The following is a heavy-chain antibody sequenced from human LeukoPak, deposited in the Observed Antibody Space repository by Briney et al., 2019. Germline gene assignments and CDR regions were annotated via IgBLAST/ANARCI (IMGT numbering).Heavy chain of an antibody. V-gene: IGHV4-39*01. J-gene: IGHJ4*02. CDR1: GAYISRSDYF. D-gene: IGHD4-17*01. CDR3: ARSSEYGDPFNY. CDR2: IYYSGST. Sequence: SETLSLTCTVSGAYISRSDYFWVWIRQPPGKGLEWIGSIYYSGSTYYSPSLKGRVTISVDTSKNQFSLKLNSVTAADTAVYYCARSSEYGDPFNYWGQGTLVTVSS.